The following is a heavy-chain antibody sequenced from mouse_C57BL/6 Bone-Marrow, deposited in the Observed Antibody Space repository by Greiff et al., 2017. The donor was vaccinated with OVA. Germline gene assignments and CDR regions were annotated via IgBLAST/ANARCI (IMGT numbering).Heavy chain of an antibody. CDR3: ARDGGCGNYLPWAMDY. V-gene: IGHV2-2*01. J-gene: IGHJ4*01. CDR1: GFSLTSYC. D-gene: IGHD2-1*01. Sequence: VQLVEPGPGLVQPSQSLSITCTASGFSLTSYCVHWVRQSPGKGLEWLGVIWSGGSTDDNAAFISRLSISKDNSKSQVFFKMNSLQADDTAIYYGARDGGCGNYLPWAMDYWGQGTSVTVSS. CDR2: IWSGGST.